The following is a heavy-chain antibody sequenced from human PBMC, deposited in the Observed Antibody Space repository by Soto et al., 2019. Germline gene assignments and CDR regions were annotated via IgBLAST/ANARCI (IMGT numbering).Heavy chain of an antibody. J-gene: IGHJ4*02. CDR2: MYYGGST. CDR1: GGSIRSYY. Sequence: QVQLQESGPGLVKPSETLSLTCTVSGGSIRSYYWNWIRQSPGKGLDWIGYMYYGGSTNYNPSLKSRVSISADTSKNQSSLRLTSVTAADTAVYYCARSTGYGDSFFDYWGQGILATVSS. V-gene: IGHV4-59*01. D-gene: IGHD4-17*01. CDR3: ARSTGYGDSFFDY.